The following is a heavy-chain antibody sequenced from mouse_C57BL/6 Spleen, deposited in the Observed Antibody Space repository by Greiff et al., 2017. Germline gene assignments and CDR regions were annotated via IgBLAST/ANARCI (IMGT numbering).Heavy chain of an antibody. CDR2: IWSGGST. CDR3: GRKSDYYAMDY. CDR1: GFSLTSYG. V-gene: IGHV2-2*01. Sequence: VQLQQSGPGLVQPSQSLSITCTVSGFSLTSYGVHWVRQSPGKGLEWLGVIWSGGSTDYNAAIISRLSISKDNSKSQVFFKMNSLQADDAAIYYCGRKSDYYAMDYWGQGTSVTVSS. J-gene: IGHJ4*01.